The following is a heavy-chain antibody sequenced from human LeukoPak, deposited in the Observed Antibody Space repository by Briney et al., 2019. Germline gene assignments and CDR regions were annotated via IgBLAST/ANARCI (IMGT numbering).Heavy chain of an antibody. D-gene: IGHD2-2*01. V-gene: IGHV4-34*01. J-gene: IGHJ4*02. CDR1: GGSFSGYY. CDR2: INHSGSA. Sequence: SETLSLTCAVYGGSFSGYYWSWIRQPPGKGLEWIGEINHSGSANYNPSLKSRVTISVDTSKNQFSLKLSSVTAADTAVYYCARASKDCSSTSCFPGGRYYFDYWGQGTLITVSS. CDR3: ARASKDCSSTSCFPGGRYYFDY.